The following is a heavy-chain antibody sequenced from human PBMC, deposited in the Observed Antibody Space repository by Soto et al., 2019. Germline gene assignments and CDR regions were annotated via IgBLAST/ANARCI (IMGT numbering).Heavy chain of an antibody. D-gene: IGHD2-15*01. CDR3: ARHFSRTQGAFDI. J-gene: IGHJ3*02. Sequence: GESLKISCKGSGYSFTSYWIGWVRQMPGKGLELMGIIYPGDSDTRYSPSFQGQVTISADKSISTAYLQWSSLKASDTAMYYCARHFSRTQGAFDIWGQGTMVTVSS. CDR2: IYPGDSDT. CDR1: GYSFTSYW. V-gene: IGHV5-51*01.